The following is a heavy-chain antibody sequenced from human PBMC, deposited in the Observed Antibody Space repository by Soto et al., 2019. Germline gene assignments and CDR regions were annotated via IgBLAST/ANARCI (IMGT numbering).Heavy chain of an antibody. CDR3: ARTTSAKTFDI. CDR2: ISSGGSAI. V-gene: IGHV3-48*04. D-gene: IGHD1-1*01. Sequence: EVQLLESGGGLVQPGGSLRLSCAASGFTFSSYAMSWVRQAPGEGLEWLSYISSGGSAIYYADSVKGRFTLSRDNAKNSLYLQMNSLRAEDTAVYYCARTTSAKTFDIWGQGTMVTVSS. CDR1: GFTFSSYA. J-gene: IGHJ3*02.